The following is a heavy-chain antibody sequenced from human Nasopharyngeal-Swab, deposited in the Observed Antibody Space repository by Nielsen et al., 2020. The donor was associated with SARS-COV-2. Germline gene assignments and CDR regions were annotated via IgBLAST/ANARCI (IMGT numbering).Heavy chain of an antibody. V-gene: IGHV3-30*03. CDR2: ISYDGSNK. J-gene: IGHJ4*02. CDR3: ATQITMVRERILDY. D-gene: IGHD3-10*01. Sequence: GESLKISCAASGFTFSSYGMHWVRQAPGKGLEWVAVISYDGSNKYYADSVKGRFTISRDNSKNTLYLQMNSLRAEDTAVYYCATQITMVRERILDYWGQGTLVTVSS. CDR1: GFTFSSYG.